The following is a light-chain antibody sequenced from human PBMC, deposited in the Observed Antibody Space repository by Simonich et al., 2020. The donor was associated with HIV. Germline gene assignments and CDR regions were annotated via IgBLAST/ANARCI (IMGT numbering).Light chain of an antibody. J-gene: IGLJ1*01. V-gene: IGLV3-27*01. Sequence: SYELTQPSSVSVSPGQTARITCSGDVLAKKYARWFQQKPGQAPVLVIYKDSERPSGIPGRFSGSSSGTTVTLTISGAQVEDEADYYCQAWDSSTARVFGTGTKVTVL. CDR3: QAWDSSTARV. CDR2: KDS. CDR1: VLAKKY.